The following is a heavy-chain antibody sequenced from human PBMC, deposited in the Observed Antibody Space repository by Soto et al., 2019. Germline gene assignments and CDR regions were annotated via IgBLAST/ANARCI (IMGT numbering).Heavy chain of an antibody. Sequence: QVQLQQWGAGLLKPSETLSLTCAVYGASFRSYYWSWIRQPPGKGLEWIGEINHSGSTNYNPSLXSXVXXSVDTSKNQFSLNLNSVTAADTAVYYCARTSRFDYWGQGTLVTVSS. V-gene: IGHV4-34*01. CDR2: INHSGST. D-gene: IGHD6-6*01. CDR3: ARTSRFDY. CDR1: GASFRSYY. J-gene: IGHJ4*02.